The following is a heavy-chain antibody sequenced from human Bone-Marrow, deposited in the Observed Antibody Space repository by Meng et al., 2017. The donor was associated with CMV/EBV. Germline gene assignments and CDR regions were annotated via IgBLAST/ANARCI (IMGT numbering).Heavy chain of an antibody. CDR3: ARARMLAPFDI. Sequence: SETLSLICAVYRGPFNGFSWSWIRQSPGKGLEWIGDINHGGSTNFNPSLQSRVTISIDTSKKQFSLNLRSVTAADTAVYFCARARMLAPFDIWGQGPEVTVSS. D-gene: IGHD2/OR15-2a*01. J-gene: IGHJ3*02. CDR1: RGPFNGFS. V-gene: IGHV4-34*01. CDR2: INHGGST.